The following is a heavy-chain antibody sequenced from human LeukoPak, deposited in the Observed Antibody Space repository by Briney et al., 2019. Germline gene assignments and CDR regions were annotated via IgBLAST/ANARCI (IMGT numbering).Heavy chain of an antibody. CDR2: ISGSGSTI. CDR1: GFTFTNYA. Sequence: GGSLRLSCVASGFTFTNYAMSWVRQAPGKGLKWVSVISGSGSTIYYADSVKGRFTISRDNSKDTLYLQMNSLRAEDTAVYYCAKRRSTVTTVDSWGQGTLVTVS. J-gene: IGHJ4*02. V-gene: IGHV3-23*01. CDR3: AKRRSTVTTVDS. D-gene: IGHD4-17*01.